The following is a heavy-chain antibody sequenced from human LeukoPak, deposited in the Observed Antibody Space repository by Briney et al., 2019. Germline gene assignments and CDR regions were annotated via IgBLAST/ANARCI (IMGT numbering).Heavy chain of an antibody. CDR2: TSTSSSYI. D-gene: IGHD6-19*01. CDR3: ARDGSGWCNWFDP. CDR1: GFTSSSYM. V-gene: IGHV3-21*01. J-gene: IGHJ5*02. Sequence: GGSLTLSCAAPGFTSSSYMMNWGRQAPGKGLEWVSSTSTSSSYIYYADSVKGRFTISRDNAKNSLFLQMNSLRAEDTAVYYCARDGSGWCNWFDPWGQRTLVTFSS.